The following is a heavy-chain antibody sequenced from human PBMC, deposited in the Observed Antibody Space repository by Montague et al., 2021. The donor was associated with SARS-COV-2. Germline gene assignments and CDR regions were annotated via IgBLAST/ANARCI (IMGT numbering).Heavy chain of an antibody. J-gene: IGHJ4*02. CDR2: IYYSGTT. V-gene: IGHV4-39*02. D-gene: IGHD3-10*01. Sequence: IYYSGTTYYNPSLKSRGTISVDTSKNHLSLRLSSVTAADTAVYFCARGMSRVVTTPFDYWGQGSQVPSSS. CDR3: ARGMSRVVTTPFDY.